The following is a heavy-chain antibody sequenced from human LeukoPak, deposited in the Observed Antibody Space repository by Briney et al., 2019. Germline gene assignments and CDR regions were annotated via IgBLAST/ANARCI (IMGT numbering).Heavy chain of an antibody. CDR3: TRMTTGHDY. CDR2: INHSGYT. J-gene: IGHJ4*02. D-gene: IGHD4-17*01. Sequence: SETLSLTCAVSGVSFNNYYWSWVRQTPGKGLEWIGEINHSGYTNDSPSLTSRVTLSIDTSRKQFSLNLRSVTVADTGIYYCTRMTTGHDYWGQGTLVTVSS. CDR1: GVSFNNYY. V-gene: IGHV4-34*01.